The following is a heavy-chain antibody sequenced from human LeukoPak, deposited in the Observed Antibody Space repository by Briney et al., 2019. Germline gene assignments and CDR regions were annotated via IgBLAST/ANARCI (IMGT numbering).Heavy chain of an antibody. J-gene: IGHJ5*02. D-gene: IGHD3-9*01. V-gene: IGHV4-34*01. CDR2: INHSGST. CDR3: ARGGNYDILTGLHWFDP. CDR1: GGSSSGYY. Sequence: SETLSLTCAVYGGSSSGYYWSWIRQPPGKGLEWIGEINHSGSTNYSPSLKSRVTISVDTSKNQFSLKLSSVTAADTAVYYCARGGNYDILTGLHWFDPWGQGTLVTVSS.